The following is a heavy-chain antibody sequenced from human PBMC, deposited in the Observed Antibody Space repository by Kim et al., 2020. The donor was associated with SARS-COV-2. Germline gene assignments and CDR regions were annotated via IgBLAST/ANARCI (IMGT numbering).Heavy chain of an antibody. CDR1: GFTFNDLP. Sequence: GGSLRLSCAASGFTFNDLPMHWVRQAPGKGLEWVALISHDGDKKYYADSVKDRFTISRVNSKNTLYLQMNSLRLEDMAVYYCTREGRLGLLSFYVFAIWG. V-gene: IGHV3-30-3*01. D-gene: IGHD3-16*02. CDR2: ISHDGDKK. CDR3: TREGRLGLLSFYVFAI. J-gene: IGHJ3*02.